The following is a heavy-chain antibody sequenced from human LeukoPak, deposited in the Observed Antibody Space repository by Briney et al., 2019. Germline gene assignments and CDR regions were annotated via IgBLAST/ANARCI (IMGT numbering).Heavy chain of an antibody. D-gene: IGHD5-18*01. Sequence: SQTLSLTCTVSGGSISSGDYYWSWIRQPPGKGLEWIGYIYYSGSTYYNPSLKSRVTISVDTSKNQFSLKLSSVTAADTAVYYCAVESGYSYGYPDYWGQGTLVTVSS. J-gene: IGHJ4*02. CDR3: AVESGYSYGYPDY. V-gene: IGHV4-30-4*01. CDR2: IYYSGST. CDR1: GGSISSGDYY.